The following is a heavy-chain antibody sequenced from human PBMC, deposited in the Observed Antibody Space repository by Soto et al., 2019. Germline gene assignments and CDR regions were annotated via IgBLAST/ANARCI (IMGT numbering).Heavy chain of an antibody. CDR3: SRDSAEYSSSDGMDV. D-gene: IGHD6-6*01. J-gene: IGHJ6*02. Sequence: GECRRVSCAASVFTFSSYTMSWVRQAPGKGLESVSSISTTSSYIYYADSVKGRFTISRDNAKNSLYLQMNSLRAEDTAVYYCSRDSAEYSSSDGMDVWGQGTTVTVSS. CDR2: ISTTSSYI. V-gene: IGHV3-21*01. CDR1: VFTFSSYT.